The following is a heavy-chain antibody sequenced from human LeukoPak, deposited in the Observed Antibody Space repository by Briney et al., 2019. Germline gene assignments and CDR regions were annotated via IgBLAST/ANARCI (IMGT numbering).Heavy chain of an antibody. V-gene: IGHV4-28*01. D-gene: IGHD3-22*01. J-gene: IGHJ3*02. CDR1: GYSISSSNW. CDR3: ARTYYYDSSGYYFPGAFDI. Sequence: PSDTLSLTCAVSGYSISSSNWWGWIRQPPGKGLEWIGYIYYSGSTYYNPSLKSRVTISVDTSKNQFSLKLSSVTAVDAAVYYCARTYYYDSSGYYFPGAFDIWGQGTMVTVSS. CDR2: IYYSGST.